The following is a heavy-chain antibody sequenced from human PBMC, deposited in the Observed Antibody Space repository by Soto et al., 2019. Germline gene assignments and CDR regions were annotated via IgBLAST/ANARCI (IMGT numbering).Heavy chain of an antibody. CDR1: GFTFSSYA. CDR3: AKDYDYIWGSYRYRYAFDI. Sequence: GGSLRLSCAASGFTFSSYAMSWVRQAPGKGLEWVSAISGSGGSTYYADSVKGRFTISRDNSKNTLYLQMNSLRAEDTAVYYCAKDYDYIWGSYRYRYAFDIWGQGTMVTVSS. D-gene: IGHD3-16*02. CDR2: ISGSGGST. J-gene: IGHJ3*02. V-gene: IGHV3-23*01.